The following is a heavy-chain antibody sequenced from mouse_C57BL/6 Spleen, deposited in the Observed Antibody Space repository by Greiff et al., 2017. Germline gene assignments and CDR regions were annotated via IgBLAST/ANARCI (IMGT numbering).Heavy chain of an antibody. CDR2: IYPGDGDT. D-gene: IGHD1-1*01. CDR3: ARRDYYGSSYGFAY. J-gene: IGHJ3*01. Sequence: QVQLQQSGAELVKPGASVKISCKASGYAFSSYWMNWVKQRPGKGLEWIGQIYPGDGDTNYNGKFKGKATLTADKSSSTAYMQRSSLTSEDSAVYFCARRDYYGSSYGFAYWGEGTLVTVSA. CDR1: GYAFSSYW. V-gene: IGHV1-80*01.